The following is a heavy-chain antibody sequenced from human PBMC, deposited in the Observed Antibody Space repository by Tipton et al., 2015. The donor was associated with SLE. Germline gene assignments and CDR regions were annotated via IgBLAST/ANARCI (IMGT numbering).Heavy chain of an antibody. CDR2: IDNCGVRT. CDR1: GFTVSNNY. Sequence: VQLVQSGGGLIQPGGSLRLSCAASGFTVSNNYMNWVRQAPGKGLEWVSTIDNCGVRTYYADPVKGRFTISRDNSKNTFYLEMNSLRADDTAVYFCAKAFVPGSYRPPHFEHWRQGTLVTVSS. CDR3: AKAFVPGSYRPPHFEH. D-gene: IGHD3-16*02. V-gene: IGHV3-53*01. J-gene: IGHJ4*02.